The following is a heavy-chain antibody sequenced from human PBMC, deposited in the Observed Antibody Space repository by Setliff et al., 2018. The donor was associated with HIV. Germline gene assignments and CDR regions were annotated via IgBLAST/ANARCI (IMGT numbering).Heavy chain of an antibody. CDR3: AKQGYSDSLYAFDV. CDR1: GYTFTAYY. Sequence: ASVKVSCKTSGYTFTAYYIYWVRQAPGHGLELMGRIHPNTGSTNYLQEFQGRVTITRDTSMSTVYMALTGLTSDDTAVYYCAKQGYSDSLYAFDVWGQGTRGTVS. V-gene: IGHV1-2*06. D-gene: IGHD1-26*01. CDR2: IHPNTGST. J-gene: IGHJ3*01.